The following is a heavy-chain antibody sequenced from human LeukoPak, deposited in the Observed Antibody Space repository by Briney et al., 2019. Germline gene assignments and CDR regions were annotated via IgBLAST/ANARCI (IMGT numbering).Heavy chain of an antibody. Sequence: SETLSLTCAVYGGSFSGYYWSWIRQPPGKGLEWIGEINHSGSTNYNPSLKSRVTISVDTCKNQFSLKLSSVTAADTAVYYCARDGYCSSTSCYGDYYYYGMDVWGQGTTVTVSS. D-gene: IGHD2-2*03. J-gene: IGHJ6*02. CDR1: GGSFSGYY. V-gene: IGHV4-34*01. CDR2: INHSGST. CDR3: ARDGYCSSTSCYGDYYYYGMDV.